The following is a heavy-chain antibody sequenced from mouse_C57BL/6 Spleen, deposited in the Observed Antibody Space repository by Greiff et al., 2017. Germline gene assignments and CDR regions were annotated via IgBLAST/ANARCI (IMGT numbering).Heavy chain of an antibody. CDR1: GYTFTSYG. V-gene: IGHV1-81*01. J-gene: IGHJ2*01. CDR3: ARGNEYDDRYFDY. D-gene: IGHD2-4*01. Sequence: VKLMESGAELARPGASVKLSCKASGYTFTSYGISWVKQRTGQGLEWIGEICPRSGNTYYNEKFKGKATLTAEKSSSPAYMELRSLTSEDSAVDFCARGNEYDDRYFDYWGQGTTLTVSS. CDR2: ICPRSGNT.